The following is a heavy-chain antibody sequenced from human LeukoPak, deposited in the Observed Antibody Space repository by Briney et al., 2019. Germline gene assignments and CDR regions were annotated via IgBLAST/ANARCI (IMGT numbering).Heavy chain of an antibody. Sequence: PWGSLRLSCAASGFTFSSYAMSWVRQAPGKGLEWVSGRSSSGGSTYYADSVKGRFTISRDNSKNTLYLQMNSLRAEDTAVYYCAKEGTTIVVVDAFDIWGQGRMVTVSS. CDR1: GFTFSSYA. J-gene: IGHJ3*02. CDR2: RSSSGGST. D-gene: IGHD3-22*01. V-gene: IGHV3-23*01. CDR3: AKEGTTIVVVDAFDI.